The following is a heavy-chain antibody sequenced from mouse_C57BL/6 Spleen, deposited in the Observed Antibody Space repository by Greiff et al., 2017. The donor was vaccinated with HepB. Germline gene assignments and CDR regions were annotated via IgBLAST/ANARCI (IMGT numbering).Heavy chain of an antibody. CDR3: ARGVYYYGSGEGYFDV. Sequence: LVESGTELVKPGASVKLSCKASGYTFTSYWMHWVKQRPGQGLEWIGNINPSNGGTNYNQKFKSKATLTVDKSSSTAYMQLSSLTSEDSAVYYCARGVYYYGSGEGYFDVWGTGTTVTVSS. CDR1: GYTFTSYW. V-gene: IGHV1-53*01. CDR2: INPSNGGT. J-gene: IGHJ1*03. D-gene: IGHD1-1*01.